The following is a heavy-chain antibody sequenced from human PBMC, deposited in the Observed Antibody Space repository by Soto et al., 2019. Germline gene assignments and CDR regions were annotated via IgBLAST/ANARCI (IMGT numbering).Heavy chain of an antibody. Sequence: SETLSLTCTVSGGSISSYYWSWIRQHPGKGLEWIGYIYYSGSTYYNPSLKGRVTISIDTSKNQFSLKLNSVTAADTAVYYCAATKYKYDTLPAHFDYWGRATLVTVSS. CDR1: GGSISSYY. D-gene: IGHD3-22*01. J-gene: IGHJ4*02. CDR2: IYYSGST. V-gene: IGHV4-59*08. CDR3: AATKYKYDTLPAHFDY.